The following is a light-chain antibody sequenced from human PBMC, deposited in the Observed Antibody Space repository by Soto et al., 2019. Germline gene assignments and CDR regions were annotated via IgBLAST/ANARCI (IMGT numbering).Light chain of an antibody. Sequence: QSVLTQPPSASGSPGQSVTVSCTGTSSDVGGYNSVSWYQQHPDKAPKLMIYDVSQRPSGVPDRFSGSKSGNTASLTVSGLQAEDEADYYCSSYAGTHIVFGTGTKLTVL. CDR3: SSYAGTHIV. CDR2: DVS. CDR1: SSDVGGYNS. V-gene: IGLV2-8*01. J-gene: IGLJ1*01.